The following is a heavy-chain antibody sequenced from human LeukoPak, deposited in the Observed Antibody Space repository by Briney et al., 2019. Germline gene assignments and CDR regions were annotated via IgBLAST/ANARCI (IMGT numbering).Heavy chain of an antibody. CDR2: INAGNGNT. CDR3: ARARHYGDYNWFDP. D-gene: IGHD4-17*01. Sequence: ASVKVSCKASGYTFTSYAMHWVRQAPGQRFEWMGWINAGNGNTKYSQKFQGRVTITRDTSASTAYMELSSLRSEDTAVYYCARARHYGDYNWFDPWGQGTLVTVSS. V-gene: IGHV1-3*01. CDR1: GYTFTSYA. J-gene: IGHJ5*02.